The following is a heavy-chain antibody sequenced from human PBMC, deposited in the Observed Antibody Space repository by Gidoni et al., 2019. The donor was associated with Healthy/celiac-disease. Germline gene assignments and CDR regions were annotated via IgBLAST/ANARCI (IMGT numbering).Heavy chain of an antibody. CDR2: INHSGST. J-gene: IGHJ5*02. CDR1: GGSFSGYY. Sequence: QVQLQQWGAGLLKPSETLSLTCAVYGGSFSGYYWSWICQPPGKGLEWIGEINHSGSTNSNPSLKSRVTISVDTSKNQFSLKLSSVTAADTAVYYCARGGGFRWFDPWGQGTLVTVSS. D-gene: IGHD2-15*01. V-gene: IGHV4-34*01. CDR3: ARGGGFRWFDP.